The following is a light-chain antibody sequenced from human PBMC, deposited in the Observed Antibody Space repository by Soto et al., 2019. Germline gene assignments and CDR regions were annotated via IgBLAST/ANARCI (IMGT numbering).Light chain of an antibody. CDR1: SSHIGNNY. Sequence: QSVLTQPPSVSAAPGQKVTISCSGSSSHIGNNYVSWYQQLPGTAPKLLIYENNKRPSGIPDRFTGSKSGTSATLGITGLQTGDGADYYCGTWDSSLSAYVFGTGTKVTVL. V-gene: IGLV1-51*02. CDR2: ENN. CDR3: GTWDSSLSAYV. J-gene: IGLJ1*01.